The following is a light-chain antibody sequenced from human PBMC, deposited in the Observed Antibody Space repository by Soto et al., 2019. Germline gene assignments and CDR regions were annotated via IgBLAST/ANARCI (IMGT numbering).Light chain of an antibody. J-gene: IGKJ5*01. CDR1: QSVRSN. V-gene: IGKV3D-15*01. CDR3: QQRSNWPPNT. CDR2: GAS. Sequence: EIVMTQSPATLSVSPGERATLSCRASQSVRSNLAWYQQKPGQAPRLLIYGASTRATGIPATFSGSGSGTQFTLTISSLQSEDFAVYYCQQRSNWPPNTFGQGTRLEVK.